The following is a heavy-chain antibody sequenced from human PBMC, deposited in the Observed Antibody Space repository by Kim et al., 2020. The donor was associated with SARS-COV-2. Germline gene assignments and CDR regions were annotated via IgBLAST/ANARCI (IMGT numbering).Heavy chain of an antibody. CDR3: ARDTGLWFGELSAPYNWFDP. Sequence: ASVKVSCKASGYTFTSYYMHWVRQAPGQGLEWMGIINPSGGSTSYAQKFQGRVTMTRDTSTSTVYMELSSLRSEDTAVYYCARDTGLWFGELSAPYNWFDPWGQGTLVTVSS. CDR1: GYTFTSYY. V-gene: IGHV1-46*01. J-gene: IGHJ5*02. D-gene: IGHD3-10*01. CDR2: INPSGGST.